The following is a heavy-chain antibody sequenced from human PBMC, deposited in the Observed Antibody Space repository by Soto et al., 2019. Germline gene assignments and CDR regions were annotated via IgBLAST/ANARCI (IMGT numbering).Heavy chain of an antibody. CDR2: TIPVFNTA. Sequence: QVQLEQSGAEVKKPGSSVKASCKASGSTLSDHGVAWLRQAPGQGLEWMGGTIPVFNTAKYAQKFQGRVTVTADKFTNIAYMELSSLRSEDTAFYFCARGVYGSGNYYTGPSAFDIWGQGTMVIVSS. CDR3: ARGVYGSGNYYTGPSAFDI. CDR1: GSTLSDHG. D-gene: IGHD3-10*01. J-gene: IGHJ3*02. V-gene: IGHV1-69*06.